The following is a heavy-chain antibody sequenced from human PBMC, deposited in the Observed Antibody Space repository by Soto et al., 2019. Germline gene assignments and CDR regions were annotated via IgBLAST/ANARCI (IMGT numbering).Heavy chain of an antibody. D-gene: IGHD2-8*01. CDR2: LVGSGDDI. J-gene: IGHJ3*01. Sequence: EEQLLESGGGLVQPGGSLRLSCAASGFTFRYYTMNWVRQAPGKGLEWVSGLVGSGDDIYYAASVRGRFTVSRDNSKNMLFLQMNSLRAEDTAIYYCAKDFIANNGVWEAFDLWGQGTKVTVSS. CDR1: GFTFRYYT. V-gene: IGHV3-23*01. CDR3: AKDFIANNGVWEAFDL.